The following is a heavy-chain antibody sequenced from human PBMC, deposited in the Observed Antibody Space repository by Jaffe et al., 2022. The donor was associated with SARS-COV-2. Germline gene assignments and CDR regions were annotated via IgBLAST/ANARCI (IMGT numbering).Heavy chain of an antibody. D-gene: IGHD6-19*01. CDR2: VYYSGST. CDR3: AREGYSSGWYYFDY. V-gene: IGHV4-59*01. CDR1: GGSISSYY. J-gene: IGHJ4*02. Sequence: QVQLQESGPGLVKPSETLSLTCTVSGGSISSYYWSWIRQPPGKRLEWIGYVYYSGSTNYSPSLRSRVTISADMSKNQFSLRLSSVTAADTAVYFCAREGYSSGWYYFDYWGQGTLVTVSS.